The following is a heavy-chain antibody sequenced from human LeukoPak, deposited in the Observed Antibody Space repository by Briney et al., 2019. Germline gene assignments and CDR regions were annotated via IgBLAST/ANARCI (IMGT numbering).Heavy chain of an antibody. J-gene: IGHJ3*02. CDR2: IRRRTNSYTT. CDR1: GFTFSDYI. V-gene: IGHV3-72*01. D-gene: IGHD3-16*01. CDR3: TRDGGEGGNSAFDI. Sequence: QSGGSLRLSCAASGFTFSDYILDWVRQAPGKGLEWVGRIRRRTNSYTTEYAASVKGRFIISRDDSKNSLYLHMNSLKTEDTAVYHCTRDGGEGGNSAFDIWGQGTVVTASS.